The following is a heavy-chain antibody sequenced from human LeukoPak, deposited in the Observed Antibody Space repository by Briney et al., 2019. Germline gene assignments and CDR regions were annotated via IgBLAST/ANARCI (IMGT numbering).Heavy chain of an antibody. CDR1: GFTFSNYN. V-gene: IGHV3-21*01. CDR2: ISSSSSYI. J-gene: IGHJ4*03. CDR3: ARDPTISGSYSDY. D-gene: IGHD1-26*01. Sequence: GGSLRLSCAASGFTFSNYNMNWVRQAPGKGLEWVSSISSSSSYIYYADSVKGRFTISRDNTKNSLYLQMNSLRDEDTAVYYCARDPTISGSYSDYWGQGTLVTVSS.